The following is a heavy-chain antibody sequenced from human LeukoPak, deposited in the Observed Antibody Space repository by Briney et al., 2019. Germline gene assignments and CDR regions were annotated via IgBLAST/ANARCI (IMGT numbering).Heavy chain of an antibody. CDR1: GYTFTSYY. D-gene: IGHD3-10*01. Sequence: ASVKVSCKASGYTFTSYYIHWVRQAPGQGLEWMGWMNPNSGNTGYAQKFQGRVTMTRNTSISTAYMELSSLRSEDTAVYYCARAPLGRFGELWAYWGQGTLVTVSS. CDR3: ARAPLGRFGELWAY. V-gene: IGHV1-8*02. J-gene: IGHJ4*02. CDR2: MNPNSGNT.